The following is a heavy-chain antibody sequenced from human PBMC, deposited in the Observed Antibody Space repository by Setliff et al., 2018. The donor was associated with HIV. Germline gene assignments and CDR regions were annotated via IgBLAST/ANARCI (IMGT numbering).Heavy chain of an antibody. D-gene: IGHD1-26*01. CDR2: IYYSGST. J-gene: IGHJ4*02. V-gene: IGHV4-39*01. CDR3: ASPTSDLYSGSPE. Sequence: PSETLSLTCNVSGDSIGTGTHHWAWIRQPPGKGLEWIGSIYYSGSTYYNPSLKSRVTISVDTSKNQFSLKLSSVTAADTAVYYCASPTSDLYSGSPEWGQGTLVTVSS. CDR1: GDSIGTGTHH.